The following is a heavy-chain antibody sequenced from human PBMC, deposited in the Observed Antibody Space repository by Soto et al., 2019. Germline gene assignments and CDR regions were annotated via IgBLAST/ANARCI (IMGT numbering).Heavy chain of an antibody. V-gene: IGHV3-23*01. J-gene: IGHJ4*02. CDR3: VTLALGKFDY. CDR1: GFTFSSYS. D-gene: IGHD1-26*01. Sequence: PGGSLRLSCAASGFTFSSYSMNWVRQAPGEGLEWVSAISDSAERIFYADSVKGRFTISRDNSKNKLYLQMDSLRAEDTAVYYCVTLALGKFDYWGQGNLVTVSS. CDR2: ISDSAERI.